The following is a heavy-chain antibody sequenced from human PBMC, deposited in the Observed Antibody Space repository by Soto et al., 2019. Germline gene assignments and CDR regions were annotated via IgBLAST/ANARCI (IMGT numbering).Heavy chain of an antibody. CDR3: ARDKITGLFDY. J-gene: IGHJ4*02. CDR1: GGSFSGYY. Sequence: QVQLQQWGAGLLKPSETLSLTCAVYGGSFSGYYWTWIRQPPGTGLGWIGEINHSGSTNYNPSLKSRVTISVDTSKNQFSLKLTPVTAADTAVYYCARDKITGLFDYWGQGTLVTVSS. CDR2: INHSGST. D-gene: IGHD2-8*02. V-gene: IGHV4-34*01.